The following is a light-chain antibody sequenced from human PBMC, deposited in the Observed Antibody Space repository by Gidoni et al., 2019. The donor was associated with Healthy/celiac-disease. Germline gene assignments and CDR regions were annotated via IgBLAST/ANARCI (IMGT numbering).Light chain of an antibody. CDR2: QDS. Sequence: SYELTQPPSVSVSPGQTASITCSGDKLGDKYACWYQQKPGQSPVLVIYQDSKRPSGIPERFSGSNSGNTATLTISGTQAMDEADYYCQAWDSTDRRVFGTGTKVTVL. V-gene: IGLV3-1*01. CDR3: QAWDSTDRRV. CDR1: KLGDKY. J-gene: IGLJ1*01.